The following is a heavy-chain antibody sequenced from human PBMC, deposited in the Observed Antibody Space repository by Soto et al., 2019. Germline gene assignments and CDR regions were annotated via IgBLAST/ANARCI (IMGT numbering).Heavy chain of an antibody. CDR1: GNSFTNSL. J-gene: IGHJ4*02. CDR2: IYLVGSDT. CDR3: ARSEASSGYYPNTPIDY. Sequence: GEAMKITCKGAGNSFTNSLSGLVRPMSGKGLERGGIIYLVGSDTRYSQSFQSQVTISADKSISTAYLQWSSLKASDTAMYYCARSEASSGYYPNTPIDYWGQGTLVTVSS. D-gene: IGHD3-22*01. V-gene: IGHV5-51*01.